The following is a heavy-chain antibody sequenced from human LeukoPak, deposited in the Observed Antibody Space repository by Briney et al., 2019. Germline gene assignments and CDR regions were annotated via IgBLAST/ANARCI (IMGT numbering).Heavy chain of an antibody. CDR3: ARRASIAARLHYYYMDV. J-gene: IGHJ6*03. D-gene: IGHD6-6*01. Sequence: SETLSLTCTVSGGSISSYYWSWIRQSPGKGLEWIGYIYYSGSTNYNPSLKSRVTISADTSKNQFSLKLSSVTAADTAVYYCARRASIAARLHYYYMDVWGKGTTVTVSS. CDR2: IYYSGST. CDR1: GGSISSYY. V-gene: IGHV4-59*01.